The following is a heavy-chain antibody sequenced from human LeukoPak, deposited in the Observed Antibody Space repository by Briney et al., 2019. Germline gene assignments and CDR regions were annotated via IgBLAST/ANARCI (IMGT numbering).Heavy chain of an antibody. CDR3: ARDRGDYYDSSAWGLDP. CDR2: ISSSGSTI. D-gene: IGHD3-22*01. V-gene: IGHV3-11*01. J-gene: IGHJ5*02. Sequence: PGGSLRLSCAASGFTFSDYYMSLIRQAPGKGLEWVSYISSSGSTIYYADSVKGRFTISRDNAKNSRYLQMNSLRAEDTAVYYCARDRGDYYDSSAWGLDPWGQGTLVTVSS. CDR1: GFTFSDYY.